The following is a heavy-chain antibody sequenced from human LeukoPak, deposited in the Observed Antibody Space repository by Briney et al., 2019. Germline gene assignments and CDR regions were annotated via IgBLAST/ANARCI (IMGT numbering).Heavy chain of an antibody. CDR3: ARDLSLPYDFWSGYPPNGMDV. CDR1: GYTFTSYG. V-gene: IGHV1-18*01. CDR2: ISAYNGNT. Sequence: ASVKVSCKASGYTFTSYGISWVRQAPGQGLEWMGWISAYNGNTNYAQKLQGRVTMTTDTSTSTAYMELRSLRSDDTAVYYCARDLSLPYDFWSGYPPNGMDVWGQGTTVTVSS. J-gene: IGHJ6*02. D-gene: IGHD3-3*01.